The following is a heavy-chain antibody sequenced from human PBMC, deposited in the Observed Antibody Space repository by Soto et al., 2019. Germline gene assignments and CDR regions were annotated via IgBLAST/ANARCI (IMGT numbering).Heavy chain of an antibody. CDR2: IYYSGST. D-gene: IGHD3-22*01. Sequence: CTVSGGSISSGGYYWSWIRQHPGKGLEWIGYIYYSGSTYYNPSLKSRVTISVDTSKNQFSLKLSSVTAADTAVYYCAGSPDYYDSSGSTPPPVFFDYWGQGTLVTVSS. CDR1: GGSISSGGYY. J-gene: IGHJ4*02. V-gene: IGHV4-31*03. CDR3: AGSPDYYDSSGSTPPPVFFDY.